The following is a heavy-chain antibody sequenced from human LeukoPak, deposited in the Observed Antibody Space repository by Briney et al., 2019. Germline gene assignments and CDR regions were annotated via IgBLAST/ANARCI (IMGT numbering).Heavy chain of an antibody. CDR2: IKEDGTYT. D-gene: IGHD3-9*01. J-gene: IGHJ4*02. Sequence: GGSLRLSCAASGFSFSKYLMHWVRQTPGEGLVWVARIKEDGTYTSYADSVKGRFTISRDNARNAVFPQMNSLRAEDTAVYYCARDFDMGITPGDDFDFWGQGTLVTVSS. CDR1: GFSFSKYL. V-gene: IGHV3-74*01. CDR3: ARDFDMGITPGDDFDF.